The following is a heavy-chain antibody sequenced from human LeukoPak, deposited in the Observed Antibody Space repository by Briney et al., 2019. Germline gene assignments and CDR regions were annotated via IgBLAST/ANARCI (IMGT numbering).Heavy chain of an antibody. CDR3: AKGGVKQWLGLNWFDP. Sequence: GGSLRLSCAASGFTFRHYAMHWVRQAPGEGLEWVAAMSYDGNITYYADSVKGRFIISRDNSRHTLYLQMDSLRAEDTAVYYCAKGGVKQWLGLNWFDPWGQGTLVPVSS. V-gene: IGHV3-30*04. CDR2: MSYDGNIT. CDR1: GFTFRHYA. D-gene: IGHD6-19*01. J-gene: IGHJ5*02.